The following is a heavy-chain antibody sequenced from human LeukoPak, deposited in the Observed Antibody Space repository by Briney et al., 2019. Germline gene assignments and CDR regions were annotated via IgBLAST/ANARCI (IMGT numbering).Heavy chain of an antibody. D-gene: IGHD6-19*01. J-gene: IGHJ6*03. CDR1: GDSITSFY. CDR3: ARAISAWSYFYYMDV. V-gene: IGHV4-59*01. CDR2: FYYSRGT. Sequence: SETLSLTCTVTGDSITSFYWSWIRQSPGKGLEWIGYFYYSRGTTYNPSLRSRATISADTSQNQFSLKLRSVTAADTAVYYCARAISAWSYFYYMDVWGKGTTVTVSS.